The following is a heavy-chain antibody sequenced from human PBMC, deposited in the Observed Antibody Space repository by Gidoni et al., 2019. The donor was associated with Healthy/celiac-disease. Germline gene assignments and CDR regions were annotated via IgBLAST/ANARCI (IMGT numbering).Heavy chain of an antibody. CDR3: AKDHQVGAISIRYYYYGMDV. V-gene: IGHV3-30*18. Sequence: QVQLVESGGGVVQPGRSLRLSCAASGFTFSSYGMHWVRQAPGKGLAWVAVISYDGSNKYYADSVKGRFTISRDNSKNTLYLQMNSLRAEDTAVYYCAKDHQVGAISIRYYYYGMDVWGQGTTVTVSS. CDR1: GFTFSSYG. J-gene: IGHJ6*02. CDR2: ISYDGSNK. D-gene: IGHD1-26*01.